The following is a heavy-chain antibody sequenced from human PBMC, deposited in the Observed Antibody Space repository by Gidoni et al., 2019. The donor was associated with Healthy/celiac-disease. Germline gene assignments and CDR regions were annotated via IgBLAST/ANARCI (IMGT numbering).Heavy chain of an antibody. CDR1: GFTSSNDW. D-gene: IGHD2-2*02. V-gene: IGHV3-15*07. Sequence: EVQLVESGGGLGRPGGTLRLSCAAAGFTSSNDWMNWVRQAPGKGLEWVGRIKSKTDGATTDYAAPVKGRFTISRDESKNTLYLHMNSLKTEDTAVYSCTTADTGRSLDYWGQGTLVTVSS. J-gene: IGHJ4*02. CDR3: TTADTGRSLDY. CDR2: IKSKTDGATT.